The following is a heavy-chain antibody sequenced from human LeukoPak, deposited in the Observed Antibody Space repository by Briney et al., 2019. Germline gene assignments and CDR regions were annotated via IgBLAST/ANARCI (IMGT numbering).Heavy chain of an antibody. CDR3: ARFLRGYSHTYFDY. CDR1: GYSFTNYW. J-gene: IGHJ4*02. CDR2: IYPGDSDA. D-gene: IGHD5-18*01. Sequence: GESLKISCKGSGYSFTNYWIGWVRQMPGKGLKWMGIIYPGDSDARYSPSFQGQVTISADKSISTAYLQWSSLKASDTAMYYCARFLRGYSHTYFDYWGQGTLVTVSS. V-gene: IGHV5-51*01.